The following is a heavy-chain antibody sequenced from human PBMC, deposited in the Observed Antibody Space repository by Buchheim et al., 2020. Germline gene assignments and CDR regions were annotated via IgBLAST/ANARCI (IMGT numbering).Heavy chain of an antibody. J-gene: IGHJ4*02. CDR1: GFTFNTYW. Sequence: EVQLVESGGDLVQPGGSLRLSCAASGFTFNTYWMSWVRQAPGKGLEWVATLKSDGSEKYYVDSVKGRFTVFRDNAENSLFLQMDSLRVEDTAVYYCARARWGGTGPDYWGQGTL. V-gene: IGHV3-7*01. CDR3: ARARWGGTGPDY. CDR2: LKSDGSEK. D-gene: IGHD1-1*01.